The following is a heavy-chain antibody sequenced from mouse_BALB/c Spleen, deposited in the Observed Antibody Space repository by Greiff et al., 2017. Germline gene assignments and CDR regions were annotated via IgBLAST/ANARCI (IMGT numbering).Heavy chain of an antibody. V-gene: IGHV14-1*02. CDR1: GFNIKDYY. Sequence: VQLKESGAELVRPGALVKLSCKASGFNIKDYYMHWVKQRPEQGLEWIGWIDPENGNTIYDPKFQGKASITADTSSNTAYLQLSSLTSEDTAVYSCARSYYGSSPFAYWGQGTLVTVSA. J-gene: IGHJ3*01. D-gene: IGHD1-1*01. CDR2: IDPENGNT. CDR3: ARSYYGSSPFAY.